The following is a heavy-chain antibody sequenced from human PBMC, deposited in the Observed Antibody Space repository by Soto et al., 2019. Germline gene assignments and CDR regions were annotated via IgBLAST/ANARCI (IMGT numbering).Heavy chain of an antibody. V-gene: IGHV1-3*01. CDR3: AISVAGTDWFDP. CDR1: GYTFTSYA. D-gene: IGHD6-19*01. J-gene: IGHJ5*02. Sequence: ASVKVSCKASGYTFTSYAMHWVRQAPGQRLEWMGWINAGNGNTKYSQKFQGRVTITRDTSASTAYMELSSLRSEDTAVYYCAISVAGTDWFDPWGQGTLVTVSS. CDR2: INAGNGNT.